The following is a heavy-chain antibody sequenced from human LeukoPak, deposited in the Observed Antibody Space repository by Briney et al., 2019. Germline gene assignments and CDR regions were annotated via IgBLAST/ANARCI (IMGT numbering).Heavy chain of an antibody. V-gene: IGHV1-3*01. CDR3: AREVALPAAQDYFDY. CDR1: GYTFTSYG. J-gene: IGHJ4*02. Sequence: ASVKVSCKASGYTFTSYGISWVRQAPGQGLEWMGWINAGNGNTKYSQKFQGRVTITRDTSASTAYMELSSLRSEDTAVYYCAREVALPAAQDYFDYWGQGTLVTVSS. CDR2: INAGNGNT. D-gene: IGHD2-2*01.